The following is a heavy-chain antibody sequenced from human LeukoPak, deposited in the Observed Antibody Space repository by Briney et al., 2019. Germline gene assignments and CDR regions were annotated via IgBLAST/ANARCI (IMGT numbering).Heavy chain of an antibody. J-gene: IGHJ4*02. D-gene: IGHD5-12*01. V-gene: IGHV3-20*04. CDR1: GFTFDDYG. CDR3: GGEETGGLRGGGVDY. Sequence: GGSLRLSCAASGFTFDDYGMSWVRQAPGKGLVWVSGINWNGGSTGYADSVKGRFTISRDNAKNSLYLQMNSLRAEDTALYYCGGEETGGLRGGGVDYWGQGTLDTVSS. CDR2: INWNGGST.